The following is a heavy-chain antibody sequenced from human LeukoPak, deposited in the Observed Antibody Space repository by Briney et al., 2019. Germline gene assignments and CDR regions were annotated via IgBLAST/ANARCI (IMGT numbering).Heavy chain of an antibody. CDR2: IKSKTDGGTT. J-gene: IGHJ4*02. Sequence: GGSLRLSCAASGFTFSNAWMSWVRQAPGKGLEWVGRIKSKTDGGTTDYAAPVKGRFTISRDDSKNTLYLQMNSLKTEDTAVYYCTTEYSYGLGAYYFDYWGQGILVTVSS. V-gene: IGHV3-15*01. CDR3: TTEYSYGLGAYYFDY. CDR1: GFTFSNAW. D-gene: IGHD5-18*01.